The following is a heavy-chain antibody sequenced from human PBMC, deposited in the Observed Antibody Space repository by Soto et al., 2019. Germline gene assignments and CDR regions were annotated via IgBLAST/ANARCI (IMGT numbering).Heavy chain of an antibody. V-gene: IGHV4-61*01. J-gene: IGHJ4*02. CDR1: GGSVSSGTYH. D-gene: IGHD2-15*01. CDR3: ARGRCIGGNCYSPLALDY. Sequence: PSETLSLTCTVSGGSVSSGTYHWSWIRQPPGKGLEWIGYISYSGSTNHNPSLRSRVTISVDTSKNQFSLKLSSVTAADTAVYFCARGRCIGGNCYSPLALDYWGQGTLVTVSS. CDR2: ISYSGST.